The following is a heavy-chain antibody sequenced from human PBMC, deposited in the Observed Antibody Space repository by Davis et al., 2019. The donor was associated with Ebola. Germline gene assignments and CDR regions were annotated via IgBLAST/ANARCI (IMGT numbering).Heavy chain of an antibody. CDR3: ARDGRQQRPHFDY. CDR2: ISSSSSYI. CDR1: GFTFSSYS. Sequence: GESLKISCAASGFTFSSYSMNWVRQAPGKGLEWVSSISSSSSYIYYADSVKGRFTISRDNAKNSLYLQMNSLRAEDTAVYYCARDGRQQRPHFDYWGQGTLVTVSS. J-gene: IGHJ4*02. D-gene: IGHD6-13*01. V-gene: IGHV3-21*01.